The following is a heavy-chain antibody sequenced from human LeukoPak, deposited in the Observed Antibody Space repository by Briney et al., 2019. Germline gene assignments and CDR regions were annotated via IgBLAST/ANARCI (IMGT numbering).Heavy chain of an antibody. J-gene: IGHJ4*02. D-gene: IGHD2-15*01. Sequence: GGSLRLSCAASGFTFSSYWMSWVRQAPGKGLEWVANIKQDGSEKYYVDSVKGRFTISRDNAKNSLFLQMNSLRAEDTAVYYCARDPYCSGGSCYPAGFDYWGQGTLVTVSS. CDR2: IKQDGSEK. CDR1: GFTFSSYW. V-gene: IGHV3-7*01. CDR3: ARDPYCSGGSCYPAGFDY.